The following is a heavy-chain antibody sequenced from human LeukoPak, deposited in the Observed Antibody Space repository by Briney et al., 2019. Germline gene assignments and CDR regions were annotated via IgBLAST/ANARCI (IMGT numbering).Heavy chain of an antibody. D-gene: IGHD6-19*01. J-gene: IGHJ4*02. CDR3: ARGGTSQWLVQYFDY. Sequence: ASVKVSCKASGYTFTSYYMHWVRQAPGQGLEWMGIINPSGGSTSYAQKFQGRVTMTRDTSTSTVYMELSSLRSEDTAVYYCARGGTSQWLVQYFDYWGQGTLVTVSS. CDR2: INPSGGST. V-gene: IGHV1-46*01. CDR1: GYTFTSYY.